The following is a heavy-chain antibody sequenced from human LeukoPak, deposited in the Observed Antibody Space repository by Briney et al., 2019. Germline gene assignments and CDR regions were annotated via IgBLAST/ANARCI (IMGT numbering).Heavy chain of an antibody. CDR1: GYTFTSYG. CDR2: ISAYNGNT. D-gene: IGHD3-22*01. CDR3: ARDNYYDSSGYTRSADY. Sequence: ASVKVSCKASGYTFTSYGISWVRQAPGQGLEWMGWISAYNGNTNYAQKLQGRVTMTTDTSTSTAYMELRSLRSDDTAVYYCARDNYYDSSGYTRSADYWGQGTLVTVSS. V-gene: IGHV1-18*01. J-gene: IGHJ4*02.